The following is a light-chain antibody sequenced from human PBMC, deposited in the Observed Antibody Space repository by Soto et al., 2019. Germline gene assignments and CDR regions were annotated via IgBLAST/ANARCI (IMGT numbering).Light chain of an antibody. J-gene: IGLJ1*01. V-gene: IGLV2-14*01. CDR3: NSYRTVRTYV. CDR1: SSDIGGYNF. Sequence: QSALTQPASVSGSPGQSITIACTGTSSDIGGYNFVSWYQQHPGKAPKLLIYDVGNRPSGVSNRFSGSKSGKTASLTISGLQAEDESHYYCNSYRTVRTYVFGTGTKLTVL. CDR2: DVG.